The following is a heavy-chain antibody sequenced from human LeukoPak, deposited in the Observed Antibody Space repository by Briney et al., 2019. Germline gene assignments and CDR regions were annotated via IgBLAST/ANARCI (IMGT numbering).Heavy chain of an antibody. D-gene: IGHD2-15*01. CDR3: AKGWGYCSGGTCYSYYYYGMDV. CDR2: ISVSGGNT. V-gene: IGHV3-23*01. J-gene: IGHJ6*02. Sequence: GGSLRLSCAASGFTFNSYAMSWVRQAPGGGLEWVSGISVSGGNTHYADSVKGRFTISRDNSKNTLYLQMNSLRAEDTAVYHCAKGWGYCSGGTCYSYYYYGMDVWGQGTTVTVSS. CDR1: GFTFNSYA.